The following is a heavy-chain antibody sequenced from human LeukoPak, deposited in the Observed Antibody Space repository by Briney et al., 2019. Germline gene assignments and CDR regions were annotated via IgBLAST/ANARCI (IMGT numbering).Heavy chain of an antibody. V-gene: IGHV1-46*01. D-gene: IGHD3-10*01. CDR3: ASLGSGSSPIIDFDY. Sequence: ASVKVSCKASGYTFTSYYMHWVRQAPGQGLEWMGIIDPSGGGTDYAQKFQGRVTMTRDTSTSTVYMELSSLRSDDTAVYYCASLGSGSSPIIDFDYWGQGTLVTVSS. CDR1: GYTFTSYY. J-gene: IGHJ4*02. CDR2: IDPSGGGT.